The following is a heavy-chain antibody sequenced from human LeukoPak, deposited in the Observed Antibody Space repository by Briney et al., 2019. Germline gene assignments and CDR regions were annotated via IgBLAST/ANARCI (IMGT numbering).Heavy chain of an antibody. V-gene: IGHV1-18*01. D-gene: IGHD6-19*01. CDR1: GYSFINYG. J-gene: IGHJ4*02. Sequence: ASVKVSCKASGYSFINYGVSWVRQAPGQGLEWMGWISTYNGNTNYAQKLQGRVTMTTDTSTSTAYMELRSLRSDDTAVYYCAREPPGIAVAGTGTLDYWGQGTLVTVSS. CDR2: ISTYNGNT. CDR3: AREPPGIAVAGTGTLDY.